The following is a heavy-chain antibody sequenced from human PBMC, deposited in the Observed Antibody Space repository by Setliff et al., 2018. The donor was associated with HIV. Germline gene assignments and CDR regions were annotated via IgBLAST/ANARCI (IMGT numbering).Heavy chain of an antibody. D-gene: IGHD6-6*01. CDR1: GGSISTVTYY. V-gene: IGHV4-39*02. CDR3: ARVRGYSSSSRDFYYHNMEV. Sequence: SETLSLTCTLFGGSISTVTYYWAWIRQPPGKGLEWIGNVYYSGNTYYTSSLQSRVIISADTSKSQFYLRLSSVTAADTGVYYCARVRGYSSSSRDFYYHNMEVWGKGTTVPVSS. J-gene: IGHJ6*03. CDR2: VYYSGNT.